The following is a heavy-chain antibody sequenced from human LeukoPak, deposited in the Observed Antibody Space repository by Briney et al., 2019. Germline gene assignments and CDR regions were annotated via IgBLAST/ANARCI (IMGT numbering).Heavy chain of an antibody. V-gene: IGHV1-46*01. CDR3: ARLGIAVAGPQYYFDY. CDR2: INPSGGST. J-gene: IGHJ4*02. Sequence: ASVRVSCKASGYTFTSYYMHWVRQAPGQGLEWMGIINPSGGSTSYAQKFQGRVTMTRDTSTSTVYMELSSLRSEDTAVYYCARLGIAVAGPQYYFDYWGQGTLVTVSS. CDR1: GYTFTSYY. D-gene: IGHD6-19*01.